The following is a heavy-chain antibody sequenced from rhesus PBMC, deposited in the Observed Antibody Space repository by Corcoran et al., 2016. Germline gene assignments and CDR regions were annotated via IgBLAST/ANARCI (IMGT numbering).Heavy chain of an antibody. J-gene: IGHJ4*01. D-gene: IGHD2-15*01. CDR3: AREGEYCSSTYCSSSYYFDY. V-gene: IGHV4-169*02. Sequence: QLQLQESGPGLVKPSETLSVTCAVSGGSISSSYWSWIRQAPGKGLEWIGYIYGSCSSTTYNPSRKCRFSLSVDTSKNQLSLKLGSVTTADTAVYYCAREGEYCSSTYCSSSYYFDYWGQGVLVTVSS. CDR1: GGSISSSY. CDR2: IYGSCSST.